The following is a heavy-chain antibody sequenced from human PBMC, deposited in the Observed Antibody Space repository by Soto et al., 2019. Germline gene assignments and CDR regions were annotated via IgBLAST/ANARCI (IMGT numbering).Heavy chain of an antibody. CDR2: ISAFNGHT. CDR1: GYTFTNFG. Sequence: QVQLVQSGTEVKKPGASVKVSCKTSGYTFTNFGISWVRQAPGQGLEWMGWISAFNGHTHHAQKFQGRVTLTTDTSTTTAFLELRSLRSDDTAVYYCAREPPRATAGLNYFDPWGQEPWSPSP. J-gene: IGHJ5*02. D-gene: IGHD6-13*01. CDR3: AREPPRATAGLNYFDP. V-gene: IGHV1-18*01.